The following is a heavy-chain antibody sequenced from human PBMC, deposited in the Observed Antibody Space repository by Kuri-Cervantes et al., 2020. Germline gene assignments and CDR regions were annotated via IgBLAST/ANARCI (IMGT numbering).Heavy chain of an antibody. Sequence: SETLSLTCTVSGGSISSYYWSWIRQPPGKGLEWIGYIYYSGSTNYNPSLKSRVTISVDTSKNQFSLKLSSVTAADTAVYYWARVWRYSSGWYGGFDYWGQGTLVTVSS. CDR3: ARVWRYSSGWYGGFDY. J-gene: IGHJ4*02. CDR1: GGSISSYY. V-gene: IGHV4-59*01. D-gene: IGHD6-19*01. CDR2: IYYSGST.